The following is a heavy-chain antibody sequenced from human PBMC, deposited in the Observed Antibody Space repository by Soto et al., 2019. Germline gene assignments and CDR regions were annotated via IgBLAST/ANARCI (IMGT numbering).Heavy chain of an antibody. CDR1: SGSISSSNW. V-gene: IGHV4-4*02. CDR3: ARAHSSSWFQGWFDP. CDR2: IYHSGST. Sequence: PSETLSLTCAVSSGSISSSNWWSWVRQPPGKGLEWIGEIYHSGSTNYNPSLKSRVTISVDKSKNQFSLKLSSVTAADTAVYYCARAHSSSWFQGWFDPWGQGTLVTVSS. D-gene: IGHD6-13*01. J-gene: IGHJ5*02.